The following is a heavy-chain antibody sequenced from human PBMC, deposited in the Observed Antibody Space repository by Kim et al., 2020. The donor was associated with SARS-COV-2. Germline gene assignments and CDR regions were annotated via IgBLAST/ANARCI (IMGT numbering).Heavy chain of an antibody. V-gene: IGHV3-72*01. CDR2: T. CDR3: ARVRYGDYDY. Sequence: TEYAASVKGRFTISRDDSKNSLYLQMNSLKTEDTAVYYCARVRYGDYDYWGQGTLVTVSS. J-gene: IGHJ4*02. D-gene: IGHD4-17*01.